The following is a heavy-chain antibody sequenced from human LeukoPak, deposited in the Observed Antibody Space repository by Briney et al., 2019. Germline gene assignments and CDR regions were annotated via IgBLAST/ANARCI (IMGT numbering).Heavy chain of an antibody. V-gene: IGHV3-48*03. J-gene: IGHJ3*02. CDR3: ARESGYRGDAFDI. CDR1: GFTFSSYE. CDR2: ISSSGSTI. Sequence: GGSLRLSCAASGFTFSSYEMNWVRQAPGKGLEWVSYISSSGSTIYYADSVKGRFTISRDNANNSLYLRMSSLRAEDTAVYYCARESGYRGDAFDIWGQGTMVTVSS. D-gene: IGHD5-18*01.